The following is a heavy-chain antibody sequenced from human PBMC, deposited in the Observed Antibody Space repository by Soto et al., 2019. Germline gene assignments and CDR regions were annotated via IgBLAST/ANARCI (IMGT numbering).Heavy chain of an antibody. V-gene: IGHV4-31*03. CDR2: IYVTGAV. D-gene: IGHD2-21*01. CDR1: GAALNSGNHY. Sequence: PSETLSLTCSVSGAALNSGNHYWSWIRQVPGKGLEWIGHIYVTGAVDYNPSLRDRITISQDTSERQFSLNLGLVTAADTAVYYCARLRIATNNYKWFDPWGQGTLVTVSS. CDR3: ARLRIATNNYKWFDP. J-gene: IGHJ5*02.